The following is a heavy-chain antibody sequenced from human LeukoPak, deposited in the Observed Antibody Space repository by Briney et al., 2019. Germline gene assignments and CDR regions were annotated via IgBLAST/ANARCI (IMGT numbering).Heavy chain of an antibody. CDR3: ARVYYDSSGPKAGAFDI. CDR2: IIPIFGTA. D-gene: IGHD3-22*01. J-gene: IGHJ3*02. Sequence: SVKVSCKASGGTFSSYAISWVRQAPGQGLEWMGGIIPIFGTANYAQKFQGRVTITADKSTSTAYMELSSLRSEDTAVYYCARVYYDSSGPKAGAFDIWGQGTMVTVSS. V-gene: IGHV1-69*06. CDR1: GGTFSSYA.